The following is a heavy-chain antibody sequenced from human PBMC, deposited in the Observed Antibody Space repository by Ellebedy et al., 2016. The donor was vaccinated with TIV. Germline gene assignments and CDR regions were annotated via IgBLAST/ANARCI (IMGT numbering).Heavy chain of an antibody. V-gene: IGHV3-21*01. CDR3: ARAVHHGGDIYDY. CDR2: ISSSSTNK. CDR1: GFIFRDYY. J-gene: IGHJ4*02. D-gene: IGHD2-21*02. Sequence: GESLKISXGASGFIFRDYYMAWVRQAPGKGLEWVSSISSSSTNKYYAESLRGRFVISRDNAKKSLYLQMNSLRAEDTAVYFCARAVHHGGDIYDYWGQGTPVTVSS.